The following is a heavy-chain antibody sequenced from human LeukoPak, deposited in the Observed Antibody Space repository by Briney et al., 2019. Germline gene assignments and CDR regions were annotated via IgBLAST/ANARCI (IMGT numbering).Heavy chain of an antibody. CDR3: TRSAYDYVWGSPDY. J-gene: IGHJ4*02. D-gene: IGHD3-16*01. CDR2: IRSKANSYAT. V-gene: IGHV3-73*01. CDR1: GFTFSGSA. Sequence: GGSLRLSCAASGFTFSGSAMHWVRQASGKGLEWVGRIRSKANSYATAYAASVKGRFTISRDDSKNTAYLQMNSLKTEDTAVYYCTRSAYDYVWGSPDYWGQGTLVTVFS.